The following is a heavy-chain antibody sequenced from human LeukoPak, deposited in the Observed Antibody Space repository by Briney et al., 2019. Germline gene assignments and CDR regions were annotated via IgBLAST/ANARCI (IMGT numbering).Heavy chain of an antibody. CDR1: GYTFTSYG. Sequence: ASVKVSCKASGYTFTSYGISWVRQAPGQELEWMGWINAYDGTTTYAQKSLGRVTMTTATTTSTAYMELRSLRSDDTAVYYCARDLAARPSRGIDYWGQGTLVTVSS. V-gene: IGHV1-18*01. CDR3: ARDLAARPSRGIDY. J-gene: IGHJ4*02. CDR2: INAYDGTT. D-gene: IGHD6-6*01.